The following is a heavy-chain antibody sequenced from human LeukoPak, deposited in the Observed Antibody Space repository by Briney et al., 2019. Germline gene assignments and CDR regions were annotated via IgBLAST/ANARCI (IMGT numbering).Heavy chain of an antibody. CDR2: IYYSGST. V-gene: IGHV4-39*07. J-gene: IGHJ5*02. CDR3: TRQIPVSMVDP. CDR1: GGSISSSSYY. D-gene: IGHD2-21*01. Sequence: KPSETLSLTCSVSGGSISSSSYYWGWIRQPPGKGLEWIGSIYYSGSTYYNPSLESRVTISLDTSKNQFSLKLSSVTAADTAVYYCTRQIPVSMVDPWGQGALVTVSS.